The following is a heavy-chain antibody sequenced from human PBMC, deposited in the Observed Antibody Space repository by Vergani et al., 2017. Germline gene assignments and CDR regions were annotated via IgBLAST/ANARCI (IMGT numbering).Heavy chain of an antibody. Sequence: QVQLQQWGAGLLKPSETLSLTCAVYGGSFSGYYWSWIRQPPGKGLEWIGEINHSGNTNYNPSLKSRVTISVDTSKNQFSLKLSSVTAADTAVYYCARGAQYCSSTSCYTSPFDYWGQGTLVTVSS. J-gene: IGHJ4*02. D-gene: IGHD2-2*02. CDR3: ARGAQYCSSTSCYTSPFDY. V-gene: IGHV4-34*01. CDR1: GGSFSGYY. CDR2: INHSGNT.